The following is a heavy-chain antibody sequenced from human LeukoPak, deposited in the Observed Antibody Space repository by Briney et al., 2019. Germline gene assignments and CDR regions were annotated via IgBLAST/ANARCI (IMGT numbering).Heavy chain of an antibody. J-gene: IGHJ4*02. CDR3: AKGRGSATSCYDY. V-gene: IGHV3-48*01. D-gene: IGHD2-2*01. CDR2: ISSSSSTI. Sequence: PGGSLRLSCAASGFTFSNYTINWVRQAPGKGLEWVSYISSSSSTIYYADSVKGRFTISRDNSKNTLYLLVNSLRAEDTAVYYCAKGRGSATSCYDYWGQGTLITVSS. CDR1: GFTFSNYT.